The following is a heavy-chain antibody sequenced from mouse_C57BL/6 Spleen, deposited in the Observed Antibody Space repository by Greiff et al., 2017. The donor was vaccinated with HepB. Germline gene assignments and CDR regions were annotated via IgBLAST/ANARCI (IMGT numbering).Heavy chain of an antibody. D-gene: IGHD1-3*01. Sequence: VQLKESGPGLVKPSQSLSLTCSVTGYSITSGYYWNWIRQFPGNKLEWMGYISYDGSNNYNPSLKNRISITRDTSKNQFFLKLNSVTTEDTATYYCAREVGAYWGQGTLVTVSA. CDR3: AREVGAY. J-gene: IGHJ3*01. V-gene: IGHV3-6*01. CDR1: GYSITSGYY. CDR2: ISYDGSN.